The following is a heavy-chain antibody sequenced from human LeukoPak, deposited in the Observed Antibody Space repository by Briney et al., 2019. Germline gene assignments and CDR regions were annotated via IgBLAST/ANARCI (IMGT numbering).Heavy chain of an antibody. CDR1: GFTFSSYG. J-gene: IGHJ4*02. V-gene: IGHV3-30*02. CDR3: AKESSSGYYFDY. Sequence: GGSLRLSCAASGFTFSSYGMHWVRQAPGKGLEWVAFIRYDGSNKYYADSVNGRFTISRDNAKNSLYLQMNSLRAEDMALYYCAKESSSGYYFDYWGQGTLVTVSS. D-gene: IGHD6-19*01. CDR2: IRYDGSNK.